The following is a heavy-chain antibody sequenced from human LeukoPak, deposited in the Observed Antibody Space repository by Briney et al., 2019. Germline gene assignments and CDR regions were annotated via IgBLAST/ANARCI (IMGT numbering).Heavy chain of an antibody. CDR2: ISSSGSTI. V-gene: IGHV3-48*03. Sequence: GGSLRLSCAASGFTFSSYEMNWVRQAPGKGLEWVSYISSSGSTIYYADSVKGRFTISRDNAKNSLYLQMNSLRAEDTAVYYCARGLTYYYDSSGYGGGQGTLVTVSS. D-gene: IGHD3-22*01. J-gene: IGHJ4*02. CDR3: ARGLTYYYDSSGYG. CDR1: GFTFSSYE.